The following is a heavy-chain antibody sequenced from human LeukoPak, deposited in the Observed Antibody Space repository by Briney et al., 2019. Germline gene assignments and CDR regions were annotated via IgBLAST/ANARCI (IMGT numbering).Heavy chain of an antibody. CDR1: GYTFTSYG. Sequence: ASVKVSCKASGYTFTSYGISWVRQAPGQGLEWMGWISAYNGNTNYAQKLQGRVTMTTDTSTSTAYMELRSLRSDDTAVYYCAREQPQYYYDSSGYYHTPPNSDYWGQGTLVTVSS. CDR3: AREQPQYYYDSSGYYHTPPNSDY. V-gene: IGHV1-18*01. CDR2: ISAYNGNT. J-gene: IGHJ4*02. D-gene: IGHD3-22*01.